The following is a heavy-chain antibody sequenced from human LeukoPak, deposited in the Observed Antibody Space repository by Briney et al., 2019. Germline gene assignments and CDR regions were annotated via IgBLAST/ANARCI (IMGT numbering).Heavy chain of an antibody. CDR3: ARGEDFERYYLAY. V-gene: IGHV4-59*01. Sequence: SETLSLTCSVSGGSISIYYWTWIRQIPGKGLEWIGYIYYTGTANYNPLFESRATISVDTSKNQFSLKLTSVTAADTAVYFCARGEDFERYYLAYWGQGTLVTVSS. J-gene: IGHJ4*02. CDR1: GGSISIYY. D-gene: IGHD3-9*01. CDR2: IYYTGTA.